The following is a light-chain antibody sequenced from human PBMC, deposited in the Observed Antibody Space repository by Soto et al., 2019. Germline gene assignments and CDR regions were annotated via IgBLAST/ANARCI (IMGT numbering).Light chain of an antibody. J-gene: IGLJ2*01. CDR1: NSDIGGYEY. CDR2: DVS. CDR3: SSYTSISTLS. Sequence: QSALTQPASVSGSPGQSITISCTGSNSDIGGYEYVSWYQRHPGRAPKLVIYDVSIRPSGISNRFSGSKSGNTASLTISGLQPEDEADYYCSSYTSISTLSFGGGTKLTVL. V-gene: IGLV2-14*03.